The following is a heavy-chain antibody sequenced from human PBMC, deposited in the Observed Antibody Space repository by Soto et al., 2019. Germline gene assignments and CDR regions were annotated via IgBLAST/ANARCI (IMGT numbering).Heavy chain of an antibody. Sequence: QVQLVQSGAEVKKPGSSMKVSCKASGGTFSSYTISWVRQAPGQGLEWMGRIIPILGIANYAQKFQGRVTITADKSTSTAYMELSSLRSEDTAVCYCAREGTENWFDPWGQGTMVTVSS. J-gene: IGHJ5*02. CDR1: GGTFSSYT. CDR2: IIPILGIA. V-gene: IGHV1-69*08. CDR3: AREGTENWFDP.